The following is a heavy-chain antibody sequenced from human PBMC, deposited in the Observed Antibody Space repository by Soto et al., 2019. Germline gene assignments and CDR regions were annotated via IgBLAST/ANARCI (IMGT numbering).Heavy chain of an antibody. CDR1: GGSISSGGYS. CDR2: IYHSGST. J-gene: IGHJ6*02. CDR3: ARDSSGGSLHGQAYYYGMDV. Sequence: SETLSLTCAVSGGSISSGGYSWSWIRQPPGEGLEWIGYIYHSGSTYYNPSLKSRVTISVDRSKNQFSLKLSSVTAADTAVYYCARDSSGGSLHGQAYYYGMDVWGQGTTVTVSS. V-gene: IGHV4-30-2*01. D-gene: IGHD2-15*01.